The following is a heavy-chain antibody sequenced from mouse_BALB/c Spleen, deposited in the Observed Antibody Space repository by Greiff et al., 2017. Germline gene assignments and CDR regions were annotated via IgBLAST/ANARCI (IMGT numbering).Heavy chain of an antibody. CDR2: ISYSGST. CDR3: ANYYGSSFAY. CDR1: GYSIPSDYA. J-gene: IGHJ3*01. D-gene: IGHD1-1*01. V-gene: IGHV3-2*02. Sequence: DVKLQESGPGLVKPSQSLSLTCTVTGYSIPSDYAWNWIRQFPGNTLEWMGYISYSGSTSYNPSLKSRISITRDTSKNQFFLQLNSVTTEDTATYYCANYYGSSFAYWGQGTLVTVSA.